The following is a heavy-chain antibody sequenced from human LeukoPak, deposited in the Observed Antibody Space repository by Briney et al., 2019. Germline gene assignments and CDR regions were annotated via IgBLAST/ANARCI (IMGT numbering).Heavy chain of an antibody. CDR2: ISSSSSYI. Sequence: GGSLRLSCAASGFTFSSYNMNWVRQAPGKGLEWVSSISSSSSYIYYADSVKGRFTISRDNAKNSLYLQMSSLRAEDTAVYYCAREYYSYGYDYWGQGTLVTVSS. CDR3: AREYYSYGYDY. D-gene: IGHD5-18*01. J-gene: IGHJ4*02. CDR1: GFTFSSYN. V-gene: IGHV3-21*01.